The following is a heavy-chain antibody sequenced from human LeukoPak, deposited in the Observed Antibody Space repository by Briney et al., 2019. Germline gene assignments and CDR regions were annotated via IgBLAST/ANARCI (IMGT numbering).Heavy chain of an antibody. V-gene: IGHV1-2*02. CDR3: ASSSSWYGRVWFDP. CDR2: INPNSGGT. J-gene: IGHJ5*02. CDR1: GYTFTGYY. D-gene: IGHD6-13*01. Sequence: ASVKVSCKASGYTFTGYYMHWVRQAPGQGLEWMGWINPNSGGTNYAQKFRGRVTMTRDTSISTAYMELSRLRSDDTAVYYCASSSSWYGRVWFDPWGQGTLVTVSS.